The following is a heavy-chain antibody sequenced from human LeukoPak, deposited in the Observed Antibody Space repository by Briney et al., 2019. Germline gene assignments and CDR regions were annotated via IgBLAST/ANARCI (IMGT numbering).Heavy chain of an antibody. CDR2: INPNSGGT. D-gene: IGHD3-16*02. CDR3: ASTYYDYVWGSYRFYGMDV. CDR1: GYTFTDYY. V-gene: IGHV1-2*02. Sequence: ASVKVSCKASGYTFTDYYMHWVRQAPGQGLEWMGWINPNSGGTNYAQKFQGRVTMTRDTSISTAYMEMSRLRSDDTTVYYCASTYYDYVWGSYRFYGMDVWGQGTTVTVSS. J-gene: IGHJ6*02.